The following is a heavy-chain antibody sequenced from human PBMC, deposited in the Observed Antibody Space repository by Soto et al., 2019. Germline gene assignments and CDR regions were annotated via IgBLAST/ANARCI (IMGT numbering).Heavy chain of an antibody. V-gene: IGHV4-34*01. D-gene: IGHD4-17*01. Sequence: PSETLSLTCAVYGGSFSGYYWSWIRQPPGKGLEWIGEINHSGSTNYNPSLKSRVTISVDTSKNQFSLKLSSVTAADTAVYYCARFKAFPRTVTLKPYFDYWGQGTLVTVSS. CDR2: INHSGST. CDR3: ARFKAFPRTVTLKPYFDY. J-gene: IGHJ4*02. CDR1: GGSFSGYY.